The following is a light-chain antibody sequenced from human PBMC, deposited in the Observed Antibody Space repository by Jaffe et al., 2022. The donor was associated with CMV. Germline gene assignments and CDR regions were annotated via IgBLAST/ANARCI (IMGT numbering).Light chain of an antibody. V-gene: IGKV4-1*01. Sequence: DIVMTQSPDSLPVSLGGRATINCKSSQSLLNSGNNKNLLAWYQQKPGQPPRLLIYWASTRESEVPDRFSGSGSGTDFTLTIDSLQAEDVAVYYCQQYYSTPPYTFGQGTKLEIK. CDR3: QQYYSTPPYT. J-gene: IGKJ2*01. CDR2: WAS. CDR1: QSLLNSGNNKNL.